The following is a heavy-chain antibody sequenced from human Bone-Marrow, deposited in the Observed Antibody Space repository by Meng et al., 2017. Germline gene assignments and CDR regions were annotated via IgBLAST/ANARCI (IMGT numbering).Heavy chain of an antibody. D-gene: IGHD1-1*01. V-gene: IGHV4-39*07. J-gene: IGHJ3*02. Sequence: LRLQASGPGLLKPSEPLSLTCTVSGGSISSSSYYWGWIRQPPGKGLEWIGSIYYSGSTYYNPSLKSRVTISVDTSKNQFSLKLSSVTAADTAVYYCARGYDFSDAFDIWGQGTMVTVSS. CDR1: GGSISSSSYY. CDR3: ARGYDFSDAFDI. CDR2: IYYSGST.